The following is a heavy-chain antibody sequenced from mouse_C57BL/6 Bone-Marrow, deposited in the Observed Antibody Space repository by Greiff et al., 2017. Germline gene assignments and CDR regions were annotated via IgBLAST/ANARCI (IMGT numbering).Heavy chain of an antibody. CDR3: TTGLPPGFAY. Sequence: QVQLQQSGAELVRPGASVTLSCKASGYTFTDYEMHWVKQTPVHGLEWIGAIDPETGGTAYNQKFKGKAILTADKSSSTAYMELRSLTSEDSAVYYCTTGLPPGFAYWGQGTLVTVSA. CDR1: GYTFTDYE. J-gene: IGHJ3*01. D-gene: IGHD2-10*01. CDR2: IDPETGGT. V-gene: IGHV1-15*01.